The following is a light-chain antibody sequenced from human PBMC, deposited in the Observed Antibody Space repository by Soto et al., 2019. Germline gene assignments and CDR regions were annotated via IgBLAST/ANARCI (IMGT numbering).Light chain of an antibody. V-gene: IGKV3-15*01. J-gene: IGKJ2*01. CDR2: GAS. Sequence: EVVMTQSPATLSVSPGDIATLSCRASQSVSSDLAWHQQKPGQPPRLLIYGASSRATGIPARFNGRGSGTEFTPTISSLQSEDFAVYYCQHYNNWPFTFGQGTNLESK. CDR1: QSVSSD. CDR3: QHYNNWPFT.